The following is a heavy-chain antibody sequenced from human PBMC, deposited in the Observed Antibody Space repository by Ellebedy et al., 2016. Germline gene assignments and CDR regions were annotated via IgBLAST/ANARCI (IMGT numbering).Heavy chain of an antibody. CDR2: IIPIFGTA. CDR1: GGTFSSYA. CDR3: ARAPPYYYDSSGTWFDP. Sequence: SVKVSCXASGGTFSSYAISWVRQAPGQGLEWMGGIIPIFGTANYAQKFQGRVTITADESTSTAYMELSSLRSEDTAVYYCARAPPYYYDSSGTWFDPWGQGTLVTVSS. J-gene: IGHJ5*02. V-gene: IGHV1-69*13. D-gene: IGHD3-22*01.